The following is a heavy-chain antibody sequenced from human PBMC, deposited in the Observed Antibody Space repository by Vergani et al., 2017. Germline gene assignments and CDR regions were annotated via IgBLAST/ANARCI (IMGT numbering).Heavy chain of an antibody. CDR1: GGSINPSSSF. Sequence: QLQLQESGPGLVKPSETLSLICTVSGGSINPSSSFWGWIRQSPGKGLEWIGSINYVGSTYYIPSLQSRATVFVDKSKNQFSLNVTSVTAADTAVFYCARGRGDSWYFDLWGRGTLVTVSS. CDR3: ARGRGDSWYFDL. V-gene: IGHV4-39*01. D-gene: IGHD3-10*01. CDR2: INYVGST. J-gene: IGHJ2*01.